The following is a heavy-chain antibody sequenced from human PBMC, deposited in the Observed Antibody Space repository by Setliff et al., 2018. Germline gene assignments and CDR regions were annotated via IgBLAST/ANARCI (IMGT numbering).Heavy chain of an antibody. V-gene: IGHV4-59*01. Sequence: SETLSLTCTVSGGSISSYYWSWIRQPPGKGLEWIGYIYYSGSTNYNPSLKSRITISLDTSKNQFSLNVRSVTAADTAIYYCAKGRGEMDSWGQGILVTVSS. CDR3: AKGRGEMDS. CDR2: IYYSGST. J-gene: IGHJ4*02. CDR1: GGSISSYY. D-gene: IGHD3-10*01.